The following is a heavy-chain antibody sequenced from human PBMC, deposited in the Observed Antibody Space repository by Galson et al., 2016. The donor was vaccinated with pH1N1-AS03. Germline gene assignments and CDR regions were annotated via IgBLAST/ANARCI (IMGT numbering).Heavy chain of an antibody. Sequence: SLRLSCAASGFTLRNYWMHWVRRAPGGGLVWVSRINTDETKTYYADSVEGRFAISRDIAKNTVYLQMNSLGPEDTAVYYCARGILGDAVGLDSWGQGTLVTVSS. J-gene: IGHJ4*02. CDR2: INTDETKT. V-gene: IGHV3-74*01. CDR3: ARGILGDAVGLDS. D-gene: IGHD3-16*01. CDR1: GFTLRNYW.